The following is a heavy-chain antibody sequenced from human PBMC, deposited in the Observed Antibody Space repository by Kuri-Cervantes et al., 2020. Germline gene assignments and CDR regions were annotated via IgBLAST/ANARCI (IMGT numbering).Heavy chain of an antibody. Sequence: GGSPRLSCAASGFTFSSYAMHWVRQAPGKGLEWVAVISYDGSNKYYADSVKGRFTISRDNSKNTLYLQMNSLRAEDTAVYYCARDRSSGWTYYFDYWGQGTLVTVSS. D-gene: IGHD6-19*01. V-gene: IGHV3-30-3*01. CDR2: ISYDGSNK. CDR3: ARDRSSGWTYYFDY. J-gene: IGHJ4*02. CDR1: GFTFSSYA.